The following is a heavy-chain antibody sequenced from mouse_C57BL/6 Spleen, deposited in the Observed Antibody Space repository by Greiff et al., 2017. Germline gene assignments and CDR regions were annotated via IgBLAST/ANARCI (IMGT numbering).Heavy chain of an antibody. CDR2: IYPGDGDT. CDR3: ARSELCRGFAY. D-gene: IGHD3-3*01. J-gene: IGHJ3*01. Sequence: QVQLQQSGPELVKPGASVKISCKASGYAFSSSWMNWVKRRPGKGLEWIGRIYPGDGDTNYHGKFKGKATLTADNSFSTAYMQRRSLTSQDAAVYFWARSELCRGFAYWGQGTLVTVSA. V-gene: IGHV1-82*01. CDR1: GYAFSSSW.